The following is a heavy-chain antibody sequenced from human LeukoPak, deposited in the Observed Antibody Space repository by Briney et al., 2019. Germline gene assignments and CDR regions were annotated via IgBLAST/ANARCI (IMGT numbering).Heavy chain of an antibody. CDR1: GFTFSSYA. CDR2: ISYDGSNK. D-gene: IGHD3-9*01. J-gene: IGHJ4*02. V-gene: IGHV3-30*04. CDR3: ARGPFDWLWDY. Sequence: PGGSLRLSCAASGFTFSSYAMHWVRQAPGKGLEWVAVISYDGSNKYYAGSVKGRFTISRDNSKNTLYLQMNSLRAEDTAVYYCARGPFDWLWDYWGQGTLVTVSS.